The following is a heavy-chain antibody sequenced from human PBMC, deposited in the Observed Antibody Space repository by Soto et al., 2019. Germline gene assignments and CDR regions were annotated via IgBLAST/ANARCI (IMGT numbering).Heavy chain of an antibody. J-gene: IGHJ6*02. CDR1: GFTFSSYA. CDR2: ISYDGSNK. V-gene: IGHV3-30-3*01. D-gene: IGHD2-2*01. CDR3: ARDDIVVVPAGGMDV. Sequence: PGGSLRLSCAASGFTFSSYAMHWVRQAPGKGLEWVAVISYDGSNKYYAESVKGRFTISRDNSKNTLYLQMNSLRAEDTAVYYCARDDIVVVPAGGMDVWGQGTTVTVSS.